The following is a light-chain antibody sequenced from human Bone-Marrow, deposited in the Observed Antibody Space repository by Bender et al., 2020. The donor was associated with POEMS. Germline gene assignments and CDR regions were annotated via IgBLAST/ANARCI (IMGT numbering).Light chain of an antibody. V-gene: IGLV2-8*01. Sequence: QSALTQPASVSGSPGQSITISCTGTRSDVGNYDLVSWYQQHPGKAPKLILYEVNKRPSGVPDHFSGSKSGNTASLTVSGLQTEDEADYYCSSYAGSHNLVFGGGTRVTVL. CDR1: RSDVGNYDL. CDR3: SSYAGSHNLV. J-gene: IGLJ3*02. CDR2: EVN.